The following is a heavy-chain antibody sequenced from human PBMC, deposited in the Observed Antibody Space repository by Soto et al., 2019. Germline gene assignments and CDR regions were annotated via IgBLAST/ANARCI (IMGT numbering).Heavy chain of an antibody. Sequence: EVQLVESGGGLVQPGGSLRLSCAASGFTFSSYSMNWVRQAPGKGLEWVSYISSSSSTIYYADSVKGRFTISRDNAKNSLYLQMNSLRAEDTAVYYCARCYYDSSGYYWVFDYWGQGTLVTVSS. D-gene: IGHD3-22*01. CDR1: GFTFSSYS. V-gene: IGHV3-48*01. CDR2: ISSSSSTI. J-gene: IGHJ4*02. CDR3: ARCYYDSSGYYWVFDY.